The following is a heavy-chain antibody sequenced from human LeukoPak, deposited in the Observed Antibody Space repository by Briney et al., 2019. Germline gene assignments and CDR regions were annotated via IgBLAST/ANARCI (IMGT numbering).Heavy chain of an antibody. CDR2: INPNSGDK. D-gene: IGHD6-13*01. CDR3: ARDSSLDV. Sequence: GATVKVPCRAWGYPVNDCDMLWVRHAPGQGPEWMGWINPNSGDKNYAQKPQGSVTMTRDTSISTTYMELSRLSFDDTAVYYCARDSSLDVWGQGTTITVSS. J-gene: IGHJ6*02. V-gene: IGHV1-2*02. CDR1: GYPVNDCD.